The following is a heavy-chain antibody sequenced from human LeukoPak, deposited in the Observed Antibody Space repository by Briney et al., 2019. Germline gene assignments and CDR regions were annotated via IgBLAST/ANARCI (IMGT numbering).Heavy chain of an antibody. J-gene: IGHJ4*02. CDR3: TRDDYGDYYFDY. Sequence: GGSPRLSCTASGFTFGDYAMSRVRRAPGKGLEWVGFIRSKAYGGTTEYAASVKGRFTISRDDSRTIAYLQMNSLKTEDTAVYYCTRDDYGDYYFDYWGQGTLVTVSS. CDR1: GFTFGDYA. CDR2: IRSKAYGGTT. D-gene: IGHD4-17*01. V-gene: IGHV3-49*04.